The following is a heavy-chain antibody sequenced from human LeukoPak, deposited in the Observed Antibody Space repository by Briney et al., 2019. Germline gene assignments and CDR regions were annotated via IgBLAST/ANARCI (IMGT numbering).Heavy chain of an antibody. CDR3: ARGGKWLRLRDYYYMDV. CDR1: GYTFTSYD. D-gene: IGHD5-12*01. J-gene: IGHJ6*03. CDR2: MNPNSGNT. V-gene: IGHV1-8*01. Sequence: GASVKVSCKASGYTFTSYDINWVRQATGQGLEWMGWMNPNSGNTGYAQKFQGRVTMTRNTSISTAYMGLSSLRSEDTAVYYCARGGKWLRLRDYYYMDVWGKGTTVTVSS.